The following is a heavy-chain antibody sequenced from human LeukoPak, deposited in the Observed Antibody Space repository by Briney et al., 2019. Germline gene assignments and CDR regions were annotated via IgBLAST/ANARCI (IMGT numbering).Heavy chain of an antibody. V-gene: IGHV3-7*01. Sequence: GGSLRLSCAASGFTFSSYWMSWVRQAPGKGLEWVANIKQDGSEKYYVDSVKGRFTISRDNAKNSLYLQMNSLRAEDTAVYYCARTPFLTSHDFDYWGQGTLVSVSS. D-gene: IGHD3-9*01. CDR3: ARTPFLTSHDFDY. J-gene: IGHJ4*02. CDR2: IKQDGSEK. CDR1: GFTFSSYW.